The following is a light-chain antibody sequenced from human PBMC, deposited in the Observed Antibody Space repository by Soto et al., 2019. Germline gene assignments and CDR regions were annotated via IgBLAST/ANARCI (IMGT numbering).Light chain of an antibody. V-gene: IGKV1-9*01. CDR2: AAS. CDR3: QHLNGYPVT. J-gene: IGKJ5*01. CDR1: QGLNGY. Sequence: DIQLTQSPSFLSASVGDTVTITCRASQGLNGYLAWYQQKPGKAPNLLIYAASTLQSGVPSRFSGRGSGTEFTLTISSLQPEDFATYYCQHLNGYPVTFGQGTRLEIK.